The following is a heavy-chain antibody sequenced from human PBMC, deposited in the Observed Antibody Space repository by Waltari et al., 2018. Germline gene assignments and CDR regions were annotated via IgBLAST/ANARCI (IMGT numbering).Heavy chain of an antibody. J-gene: IGHJ5*01. CDR2: INPNSGGT. Sequence: QVQLVQSGAEVKKPGASVKVSCKAPGYTFTGYYINWVRQAPGQGLEWMGWINPNSGGTNYAQKFQGRVTMTRDTSSNTAYMELSRLTSDDTAVYYCVRDPDTVMVSLFDSWGQGTLVTVSS. V-gene: IGHV1-2*02. D-gene: IGHD5-18*01. CDR1: GYTFTGYY. CDR3: VRDPDTVMVSLFDS.